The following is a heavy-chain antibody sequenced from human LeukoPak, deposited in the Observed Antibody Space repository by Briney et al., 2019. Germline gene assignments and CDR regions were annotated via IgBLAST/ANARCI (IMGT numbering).Heavy chain of an antibody. D-gene: IGHD5-18*01. V-gene: IGHV3-7*01. J-gene: IGHJ4*02. CDR1: GFTLRSYW. Sequence: GGSLRLSRAASGFTLRSYWMNWVRQAPGKGLEWVANINQDASAKSYVDSVRGRFTISRDDAKNSLHLQMNSLRAEDTAVYYCARDLYSYGANQDDYWGQGILVTVSS. CDR2: INQDASAK. CDR3: ARDLYSYGANQDDY.